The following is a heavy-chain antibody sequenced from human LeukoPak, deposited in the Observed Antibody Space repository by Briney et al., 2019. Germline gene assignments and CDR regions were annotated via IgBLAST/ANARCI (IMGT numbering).Heavy chain of an antibody. J-gene: IGHJ4*02. CDR2: INDSGST. V-gene: IGHV4-34*01. CDR3: ARGQYCSTTTCYSARRYFDF. CDR1: GGAFSNYF. D-gene: IGHD2-2*01. Sequence: TSETLSLTCAVSGGAFSNYFWTWIRQPPGKGLEWIAEINDSGSTNSNSSLRSRVALSLDTSKNQFSLRLTSVTAADTAVYYRARGQYCSTTTCYSARRYFDFWGQGTLVTVSS.